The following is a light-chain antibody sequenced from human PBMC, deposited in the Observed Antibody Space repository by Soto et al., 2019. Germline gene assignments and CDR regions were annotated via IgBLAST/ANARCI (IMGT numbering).Light chain of an antibody. CDR3: QQYGSSPLFT. V-gene: IGKV3-20*01. J-gene: IGKJ3*01. Sequence: EIVLTQSPGTLSLSPGERATLSCRASQSVSSSYLAWYQQKPGQAPRLLIYGASSRATGIPDRFSGSGSGTDFTLTISRREADDFAVDYCQQYGSSPLFTFGPGTKVDIK. CDR2: GAS. CDR1: QSVSSSY.